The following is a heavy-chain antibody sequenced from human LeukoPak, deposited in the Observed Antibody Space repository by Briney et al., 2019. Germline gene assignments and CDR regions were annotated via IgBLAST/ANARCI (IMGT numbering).Heavy chain of an antibody. CDR3: AKAPRPWVGGATGSRYYFHY. J-gene: IGHJ4*02. CDR1: GFTFSSYG. CDR2: ISYDGSDK. Sequence: GGSLRLTCAASGFTFSSYGMHWVRQAPGKGLEWVAVISYDGSDKYFADSVKGRFTISRDNSKNTLYLQMNSLRAEDTAVYYCAKAPRPWVGGATGSRYYFHYWGQGTLVTVSS. V-gene: IGHV3-30*18. D-gene: IGHD1-26*01.